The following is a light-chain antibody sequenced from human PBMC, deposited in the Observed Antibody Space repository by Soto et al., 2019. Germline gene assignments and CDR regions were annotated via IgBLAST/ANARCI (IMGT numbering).Light chain of an antibody. J-gene: IGLJ1*01. Sequence: QSALTQPASVSGAPGQSITISCTGTSSDVGGYNFVSWYQQYLGKAPKLIIFNVSDRPSGVSYRLSGSKSGNTASLTISGLQAEYEADYYCPSSTRTSTPVYVFGTGTKVTVL. V-gene: IGLV2-14*01. CDR2: NVS. CDR3: PSSTRTSTPVYV. CDR1: SSDVGGYNF.